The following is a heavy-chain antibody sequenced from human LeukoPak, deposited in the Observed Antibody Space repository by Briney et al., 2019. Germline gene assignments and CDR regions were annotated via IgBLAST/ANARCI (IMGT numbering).Heavy chain of an antibody. CDR2: ISSSSAM. CDR1: GFTFSSYS. J-gene: IGHJ4*02. V-gene: IGHV3-48*02. CDR3: ARGSGNSFDY. D-gene: IGHD3-10*01. Sequence: GGSLRLSCAASGFTFSSYSMSWVRQAPGKGLEWVSYISSSSAMYYADSMKGRFTISRDKAKNSLYLQMNNLRDEDTAVYYCARGSGNSFDYWGQGALVTVSS.